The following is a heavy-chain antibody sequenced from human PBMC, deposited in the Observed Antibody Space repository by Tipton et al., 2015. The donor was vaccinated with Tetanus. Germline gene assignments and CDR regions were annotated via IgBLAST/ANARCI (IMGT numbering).Heavy chain of an antibody. J-gene: IGHJ3*02. Sequence: TLSLTCTVSGGSISSYYWSWIRQPAGKGLEWIGRIYTSGSTNYNPSLKSRVTMSVDTSKNQFSLQLNSVTPEDTTVYYCASGIAVESEDAFDIWGQGTMVTVSS. CDR1: GGSISSYY. CDR2: IYTSGST. V-gene: IGHV4-4*07. CDR3: ASGIAVESEDAFDI. D-gene: IGHD6-19*01.